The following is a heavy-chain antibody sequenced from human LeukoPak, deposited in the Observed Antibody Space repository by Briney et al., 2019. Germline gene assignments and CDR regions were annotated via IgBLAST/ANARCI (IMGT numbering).Heavy chain of an antibody. CDR3: ARHSDVIGAI. CDR1: GYTFTHQW. V-gene: IGHV5-51*01. Sequence: GESLKISCKASGYTFTHQWIGWVRQMSGSGLEWMGIIYPRDSDTIYSRSFQGHVTISADTSINTAYLEWSSLEASDTAIYYCARHSDVIGAIWGQGTLVTVSS. J-gene: IGHJ4*02. CDR2: IYPRDSDT. D-gene: IGHD3-10*01.